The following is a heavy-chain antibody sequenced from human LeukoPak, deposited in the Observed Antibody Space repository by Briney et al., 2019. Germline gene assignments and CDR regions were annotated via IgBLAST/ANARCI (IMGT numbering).Heavy chain of an antibody. CDR2: IYTTGGT. V-gene: IGHV4-4*07. Sequence: SETLSLTCSVSGGSISTYYWSWYRQPAGKGLEWIGRIYTTGGTNYNPSLKSRVTMSVDTSKNQFSLKLTSVTAADTAMYYCGRDGGRNSSDAVETWGQGTMVIVSS. J-gene: IGHJ3*02. D-gene: IGHD6-6*01. CDR3: GRDGGRNSSDAVET. CDR1: GGSISTYY.